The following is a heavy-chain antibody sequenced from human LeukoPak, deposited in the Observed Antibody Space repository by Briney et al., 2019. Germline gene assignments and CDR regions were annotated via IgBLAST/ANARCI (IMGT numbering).Heavy chain of an antibody. D-gene: IGHD3-10*01. CDR3: ARDPRGYGADV. V-gene: IGHV4-31*03. Sequence: PSETLSLTCTVSGGSISSDGYYWSWIRQDPGKGLEWIGYIYYSGITYYNPSLKSRVTISVDTSRNQFSLRVTSVTAADTAVYYCARDPRGYGADVWGQGTTVTVSS. CDR2: IYYSGIT. CDR1: GGSISSDGYY. J-gene: IGHJ6*02.